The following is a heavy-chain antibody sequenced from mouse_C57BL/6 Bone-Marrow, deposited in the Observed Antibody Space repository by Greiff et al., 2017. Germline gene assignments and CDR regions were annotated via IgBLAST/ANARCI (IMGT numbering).Heavy chain of an antibody. D-gene: IGHD1-1*01. CDR3: ARGATVVAGGFDY. V-gene: IGHV1-62-3*01. CDR2: IDPNSGGT. CDR1: GYTFTSYW. J-gene: IGHJ2*01. Sequence: QVQLKESGAELAKPGASVKLSCKASGYTFTSYWMHWVKQRPGRGLEWIGRIDPNSGGTKYNEKFKSTATLTVDKPCSTADMQLSSLTSEDAAVYYGARGATVVAGGFDYWGQGTTLTVSS.